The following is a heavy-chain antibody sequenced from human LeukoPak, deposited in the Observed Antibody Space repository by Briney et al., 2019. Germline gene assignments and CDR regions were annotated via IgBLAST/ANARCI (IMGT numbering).Heavy chain of an antibody. CDR3: ASQSGLDN. CDR2: IDSGSSYK. D-gene: IGHD1-26*01. V-gene: IGHV3-21*01. Sequence: GGSLRLSCAASGFTFGSYSMNWVRQAPGKGLEWVSSIDSGSSYKYYADSVEGRFTISRDNAKNSLFLQMNSLRVEDTAVYYCASQSGLDNWGQGTLVIVSS. CDR1: GFTFGSYS. J-gene: IGHJ4*02.